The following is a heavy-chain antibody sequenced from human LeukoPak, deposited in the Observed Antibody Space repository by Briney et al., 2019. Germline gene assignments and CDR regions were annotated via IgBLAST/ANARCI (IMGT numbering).Heavy chain of an antibody. V-gene: IGHV3-33*01. D-gene: IGHD5-12*01. CDR2: IWYDGSNK. CDR3: ARGTSGRGYSGYATHSMAY. J-gene: IGHJ4*02. CDR1: GFTFSSYG. Sequence: PGGSLRLSCAASGFTFSSYGMHWVRQAPGKGLEWVAVIWYDGSNKYYADSVKGRFTISRDNSKNTLYLQMNSLRAEDTAVYYCARGTSGRGYSGYATHSMAYWGQGTLVTVSS.